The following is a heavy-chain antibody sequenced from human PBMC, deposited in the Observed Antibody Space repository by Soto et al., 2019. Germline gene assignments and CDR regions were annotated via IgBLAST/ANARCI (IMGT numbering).Heavy chain of an antibody. D-gene: IGHD5-18*01. CDR2: IYYSGST. J-gene: IGHJ6*02. Sequence: PSETLSLTCTVSGGSIISYYWSWIRQPPGKGLEWIGYIYYSGSTNYNPSLKSRVTISVDTSKNQFSLKLSSVTAADTAVYYCARDLIYVDTAMVTHYYYGMAVWGQGTTVTVSS. CDR1: GGSIISYY. CDR3: ARDLIYVDTAMVTHYYYGMAV. V-gene: IGHV4-59*01.